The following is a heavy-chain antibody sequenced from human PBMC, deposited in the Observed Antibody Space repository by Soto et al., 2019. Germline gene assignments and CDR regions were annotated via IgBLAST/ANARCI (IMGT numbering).Heavy chain of an antibody. V-gene: IGHV1-8*01. CDR1: GYTFTSYD. CDR3: ARDSHYDILTGYSRNAFDI. CDR2: MNPNSGDT. J-gene: IGHJ3*02. Sequence: QVQLVQPGVEVKKPEASVKVSCKASGYTFTSYDINWVRQATGQGLEWMGWMNPNSGDTGPVQKFQGRVTMTRDTPITTAYMELSSLRSDDTAVYYCARDSHYDILTGYSRNAFDIWGQGTMVPVSS. D-gene: IGHD3-9*01.